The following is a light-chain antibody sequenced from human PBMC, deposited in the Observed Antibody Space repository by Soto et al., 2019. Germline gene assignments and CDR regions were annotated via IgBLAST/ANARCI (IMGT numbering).Light chain of an antibody. V-gene: IGLV1-47*02. J-gene: IGLJ3*02. Sequence: QAVVTQPPSVSGTPGQRVTVSCSGSSSSIGINYVYWYQQLPGTAPKLLIYSNNQRPSGVPDRFSSSKSGTSASLAISGLRSEDEADYYCATWDDSLRGWVFGGGTKLTVL. CDR1: SSSIGINY. CDR2: SNN. CDR3: ATWDDSLRGWV.